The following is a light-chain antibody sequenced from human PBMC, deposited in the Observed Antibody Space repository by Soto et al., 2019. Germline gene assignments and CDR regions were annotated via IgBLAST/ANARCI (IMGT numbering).Light chain of an antibody. CDR1: SSNIGSNY. Sequence: QSVLTQPPSASGTPGQRVTISCSGSSSNIGSNYVFWYQQLPGTAPKVLMYRNSQRPSGVPDRVSGSKSGTSASLAISGLRSEDEADYYCASWDDSLSGFVVFGGGTQLTVL. V-gene: IGLV1-47*01. J-gene: IGLJ2*01. CDR3: ASWDDSLSGFVV. CDR2: RNS.